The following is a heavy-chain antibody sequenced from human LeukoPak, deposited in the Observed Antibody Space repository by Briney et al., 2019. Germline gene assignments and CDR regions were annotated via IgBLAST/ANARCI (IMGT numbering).Heavy chain of an antibody. CDR2: IYAGGKT. V-gene: IGHV3-53*01. Sequence: GGSLKLSCAASGFSVSTNYMTWVRQAPGKGLEWVSIIYAGGKTYYADSVKGRFTISRDNSRNALYLQMNSLRVDDTAVYYCARRYCSSTSCYGMDVWGQGTTVTVSS. CDR1: GFSVSTNY. CDR3: ARRYCSSTSCYGMDV. J-gene: IGHJ6*02. D-gene: IGHD2-2*01.